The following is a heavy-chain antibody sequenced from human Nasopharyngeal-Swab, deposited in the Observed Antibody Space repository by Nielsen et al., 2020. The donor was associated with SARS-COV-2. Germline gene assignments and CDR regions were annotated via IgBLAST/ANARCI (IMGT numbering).Heavy chain of an antibody. CDR1: GFTFSDYY. Sequence: GESLKISCAASGFTFSDYYMSWIRQAPGKGLEWVSYISSSSSYTNYADSVKGRFTISRDNAKNSLYLQMNSLRAEDTAVYYCAREMAYGSGSYYPRGMDVWGQGTTVTVSS. CDR2: ISSSSSYT. J-gene: IGHJ6*02. D-gene: IGHD3-10*01. CDR3: AREMAYGSGSYYPRGMDV. V-gene: IGHV3-11*05.